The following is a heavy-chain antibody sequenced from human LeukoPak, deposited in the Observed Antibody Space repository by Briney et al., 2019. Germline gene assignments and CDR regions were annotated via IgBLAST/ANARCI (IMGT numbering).Heavy chain of an antibody. J-gene: IGHJ4*02. CDR1: GFTFSSYA. CDR3: AKSSPYYYDSSGYPNFDY. V-gene: IGHV3-23*01. D-gene: IGHD3-22*01. CDR2: ISGSGGST. Sequence: PGGSLRLSCAASGFTFSSYAMSWVRQAPGKGLEWVSAISGSGGSTYYADSVKGRFTISRDNSKNTLYLQMNSLRAEDTAVYYCAKSSPYYYDSSGYPNFDYWGQGTLVTVSS.